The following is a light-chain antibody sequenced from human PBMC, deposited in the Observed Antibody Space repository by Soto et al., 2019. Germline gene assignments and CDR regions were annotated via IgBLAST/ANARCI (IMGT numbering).Light chain of an antibody. CDR1: QSVSHNY. CDR3: QQYGSSGT. J-gene: IGKJ1*01. V-gene: IGKV3-20*01. CDR2: GAS. Sequence: EIVLTQSPVTLSLSPGDRATLSCRASQSVSHNYLAWYQQKPGQAPRLLIYGASNRATGMPDRFSGSGSGTDFTLTISRLEPEDFAVYYCQQYGSSGTFGQGTKVDIK.